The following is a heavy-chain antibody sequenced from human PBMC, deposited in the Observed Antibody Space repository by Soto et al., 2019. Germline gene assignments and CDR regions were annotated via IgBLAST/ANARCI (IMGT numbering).Heavy chain of an antibody. J-gene: IGHJ4*02. CDR2: IYYSGST. D-gene: IGHD4-17*01. V-gene: IGHV4-59*08. CDR3: ARHDPHPTDSDGDLYFDY. Sequence: SETLSLTCTVSGGSISSYYWSWIRQPPGKGLEWIGYIYYSGSTNYNPSLKSRVTISVDTSKNQFSLKLSSVTAADTAVYYCARHDPHPTDSDGDLYFDYWGQGTLVTVSS. CDR1: GGSISSYY.